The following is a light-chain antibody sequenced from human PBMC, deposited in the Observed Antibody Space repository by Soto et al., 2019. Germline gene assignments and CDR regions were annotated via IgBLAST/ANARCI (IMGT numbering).Light chain of an antibody. CDR2: DAS. Sequence: EIVLTQSPATLSLSPGERATLSCRASQNINRYLACYHQKPGQPPRLLIYDASYRATGIPARFIGSGSGTDFTLTISSLEPEDFAVYYCQQRQCWPPITFGQGTRLEIK. CDR3: QQRQCWPPIT. J-gene: IGKJ5*01. CDR1: QNINRY. V-gene: IGKV3-11*01.